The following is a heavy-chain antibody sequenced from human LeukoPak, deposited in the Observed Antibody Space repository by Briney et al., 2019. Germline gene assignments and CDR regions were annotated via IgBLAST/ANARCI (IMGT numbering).Heavy chain of an antibody. V-gene: IGHV4-34*01. D-gene: IGHD3-16*02. CDR2: INHSGST. CDR1: GGSFSGYY. CDR3: ARGGWLYPHAKPRPFDY. J-gene: IGHJ4*02. Sequence: PSETLSLTCAVYGGSFSGYYWSWIRQPPGKGLEWIGEINHSGSTNYNPSLKSRVTISVDTSKNQFSLKLSSVTAADTAVYYCARGGWLYPHAKPRPFDYWGQGTLVTVSS.